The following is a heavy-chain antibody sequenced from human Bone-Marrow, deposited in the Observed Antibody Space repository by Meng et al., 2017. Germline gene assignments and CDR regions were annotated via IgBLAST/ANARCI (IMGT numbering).Heavy chain of an antibody. V-gene: IGHV4-61*01. CDR2: LYQSGST. CDR1: SASVNTSNYY. CDR3: ARGVVADPPGD. J-gene: IGHJ4*02. Sequence: SRPDLVWTSQTLSLTCTVSSASVNTSNYYWRWIRQPPGRGLECIGFLYQSGSTNNNPSLKSRVTISLDMSSNQFSLTLNSLTAADTAIYYCARGVVADPPGDWGRGTLVTVSS. D-gene: IGHD2-15*01.